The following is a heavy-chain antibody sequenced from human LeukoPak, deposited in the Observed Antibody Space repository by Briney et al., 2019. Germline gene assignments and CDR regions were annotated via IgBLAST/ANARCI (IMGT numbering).Heavy chain of an antibody. J-gene: IGHJ4*02. D-gene: IGHD6-19*01. CDR1: GFTFDDYA. Sequence: GGSLRLSCAASGFTFDDYAMHWVRQAPGKGLEWVSGISWNSGSIGYADSVKGRFTISRDNAKNTLYLQMNSLRAEDTAVYYCAKEQWLVFDYWGQGTLVTVSS. V-gene: IGHV3-9*01. CDR3: AKEQWLVFDY. CDR2: ISWNSGSI.